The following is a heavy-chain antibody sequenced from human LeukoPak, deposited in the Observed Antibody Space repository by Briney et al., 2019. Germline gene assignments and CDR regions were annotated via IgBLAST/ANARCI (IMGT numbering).Heavy chain of an antibody. CDR3: ARDLGEGSSPARGWFDP. D-gene: IGHD6-13*01. J-gene: IGHJ5*02. CDR1: GGTFSSYA. V-gene: IGHV1-69*13. Sequence: ASVKVSCKASGGTFSSYAISWVRQAPGQGLEWMGGIIPIFGTANYAQKFQGRVTITADESTSTAYMELSSLRSEDTAVYYCARDLGEGSSPARGWFDPWGQGTLVTVSS. CDR2: IIPIFGTA.